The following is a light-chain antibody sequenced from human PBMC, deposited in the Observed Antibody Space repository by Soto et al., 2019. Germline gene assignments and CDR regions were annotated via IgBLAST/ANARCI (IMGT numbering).Light chain of an antibody. J-gene: IGLJ1*01. CDR2: DVS. CDR1: SSDVGGYNY. Sequence: QYVLTQPASVSGSPGQSITISCSGTSSDVGGYNYVSWYQQHPGKAPKLIIFDVSNRPSGVSKRFSGSKSGNTASLTISGLHYEDEADYYCSSYTRISTLVFGTGAKLTVL. V-gene: IGLV2-14*01. CDR3: SSYTRISTLV.